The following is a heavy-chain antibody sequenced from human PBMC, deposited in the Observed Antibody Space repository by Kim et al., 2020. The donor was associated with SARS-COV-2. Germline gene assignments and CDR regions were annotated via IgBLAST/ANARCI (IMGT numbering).Heavy chain of an antibody. J-gene: IGHJ6*02. CDR1: GFTFSRYT. V-gene: IGHV3-21*01. CDR2: ISSSSSYI. CDR3: ARDYRHDYYYGMDV. Sequence: GGSLRLSCAASGFTFSRYTMNWVRQAPGKGLEWVSSISSSSSYIFYADSVKGRFTISRDNVKNSLYLQMNSLRAEDTAVYYCARDYRHDYYYGMDVWGQGTTVTVSS.